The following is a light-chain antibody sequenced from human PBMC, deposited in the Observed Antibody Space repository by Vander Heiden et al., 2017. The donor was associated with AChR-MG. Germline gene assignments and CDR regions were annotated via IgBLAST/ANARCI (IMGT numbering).Light chain of an antibody. CDR3: QSYDSSLSGSV. Sequence: QPLLTRPPSASGAPGQRVTISCTGSSSNIGAGYDVHWYQQLPGTAPKLLIYGNSNRPSGVPDRFSGSKSGTSASLAITGLQAEDEADYYCQSYDSSLSGSVFGGGTKLTVL. J-gene: IGLJ2*01. V-gene: IGLV1-40*01. CDR2: GNS. CDR1: SSNIGAGYD.